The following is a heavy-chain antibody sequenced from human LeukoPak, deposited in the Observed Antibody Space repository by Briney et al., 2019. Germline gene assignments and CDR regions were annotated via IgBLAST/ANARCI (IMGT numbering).Heavy chain of an antibody. V-gene: IGHV1-69*05. J-gene: IGHJ4*02. D-gene: IGHD1-7*01. CDR1: GGTFSSYA. CDR2: IIPIFGTA. CDR3: ANSITGTTPDY. Sequence: SVKVSCKASGGTFSSYAISWVRLAPGQGLEWMGGIIPIFGTANYAQKFQGRVTITTDESTSTAYMELSSLRSEDTAVYYCANSITGTTPDYWGQGTLVTVSS.